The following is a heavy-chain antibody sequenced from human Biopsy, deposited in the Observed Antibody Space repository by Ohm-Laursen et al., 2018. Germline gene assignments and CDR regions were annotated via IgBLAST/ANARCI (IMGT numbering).Heavy chain of an antibody. Sequence: ASVKVSCKVSGSTLTSLDINWVRQAPGQGPEWMGWVNPNSGNTGYAQKFQGRVAMTRSTSISTAYMELSSLTSEDTAVYYCAREPFGQQLGPFDYWGQGALVIVSS. CDR1: GSTLTSLD. CDR2: VNPNSGNT. V-gene: IGHV1-8*02. CDR3: AREPFGQQLGPFDY. J-gene: IGHJ4*02. D-gene: IGHD6-13*01.